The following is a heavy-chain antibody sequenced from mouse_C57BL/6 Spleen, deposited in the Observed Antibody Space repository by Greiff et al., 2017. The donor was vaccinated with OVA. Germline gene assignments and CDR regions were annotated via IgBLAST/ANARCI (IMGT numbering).Heavy chain of an antibody. Sequence: EVQRVESGPGLVKPSQSLSLTCSVTGYSITSGYYWNWIRQFPGNKLEWMGYISYDGSNNYNPSLKNRISITRDTSKNQFFLKLNSVTTEDTATYYCASPDYYAMDYWGQGTSVTVSS. V-gene: IGHV3-6*01. CDR2: ISYDGSN. J-gene: IGHJ4*01. CDR1: GYSITSGYY. CDR3: ASPDYYAMDY.